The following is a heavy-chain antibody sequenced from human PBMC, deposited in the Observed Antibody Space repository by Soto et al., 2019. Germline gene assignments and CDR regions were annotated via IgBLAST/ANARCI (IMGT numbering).Heavy chain of an antibody. D-gene: IGHD5-12*01. CDR1: GFTFSNYA. J-gene: IGHJ4*02. V-gene: IGHV3-23*01. CDR2: ITGSGGST. CDR3: ARLEMATLYYFDY. Sequence: GGSLRLSCAASGFTFSNYAMSWVRQAPGKGLEWVSIITGSGGSTYYADSVKGRFTISRDNSKNTLYLQMNSLRAEDTAVYYCARLEMATLYYFDYWGQGTLVTVSS.